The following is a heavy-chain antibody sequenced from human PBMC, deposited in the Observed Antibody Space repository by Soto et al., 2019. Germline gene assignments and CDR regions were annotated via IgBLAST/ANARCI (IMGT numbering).Heavy chain of an antibody. V-gene: IGHV1-8*01. D-gene: IGHD6-13*01. CDR3: AREHSSSWRFDY. CDR2: MNPNSGNT. CDR1: GYTCTSYD. J-gene: IGHJ4*02. Sequence: ASVKVSCKASGYTCTSYDINWVRQATGQGLEWMGWMNPNSGNTGYAQKFQGRVTMTRNTSISTAYMELSSLRSEDTAVYYCAREHSSSWRFDYWGQGTLVTVSS.